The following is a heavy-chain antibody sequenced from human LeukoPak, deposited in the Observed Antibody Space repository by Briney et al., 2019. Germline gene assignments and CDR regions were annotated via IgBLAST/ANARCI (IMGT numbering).Heavy chain of an antibody. CDR3: ARRMGYCSSTSCAEY. J-gene: IGHJ4*02. V-gene: IGHV1-2*02. CDR2: INPNSGGT. CDR1: GYTFTGYY. Sequence: ASVKVSCKASGYTFTGYYMHWVRQAPGQGLEWMGWINPNSGGTNYAQKFQGRVTMTRDTSISTAYLQWSSLKASDTAMYYCARRMGYCSSTSCAEYWGQGTLVTVSS. D-gene: IGHD2-2*01.